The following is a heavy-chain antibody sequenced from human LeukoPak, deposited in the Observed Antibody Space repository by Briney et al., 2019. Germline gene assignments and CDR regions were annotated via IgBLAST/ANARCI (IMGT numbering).Heavy chain of an antibody. V-gene: IGHV3-53*01. J-gene: IGHJ4*02. Sequence: PGGSLRLSCAASGFTVSNNYIRWVRQARGKGQGWVSVIYRGGSTNYADSVKARFTISRDNSKNTVYLQMNSLRVDDTAVYYCARATLDNWGQGTLVTVSS. CDR1: GFTVSNNY. CDR3: ARATLDN. CDR2: IYRGGST.